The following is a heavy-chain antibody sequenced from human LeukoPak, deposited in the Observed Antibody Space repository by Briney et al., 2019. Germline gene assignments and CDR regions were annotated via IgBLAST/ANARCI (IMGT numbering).Heavy chain of an antibody. CDR2: MNPNSGNT. D-gene: IGHD3-22*01. Sequence: ASVKVSCKASGYTFTSYDINWVRQATGQGLEWMGWMNPNSGNTGYAQKFQGRVTMTRNTSISTAYMELSGLRSEDTAVYYCARGTLRDYYDSSGSDYWGQGTLVTVSS. J-gene: IGHJ4*02. CDR1: GYTFTSYD. V-gene: IGHV1-8*01. CDR3: ARGTLRDYYDSSGSDY.